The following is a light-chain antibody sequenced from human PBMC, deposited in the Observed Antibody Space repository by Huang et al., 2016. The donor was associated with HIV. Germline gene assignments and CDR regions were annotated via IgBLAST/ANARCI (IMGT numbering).Light chain of an antibody. Sequence: DIQMTQFPSSLYASVGDRVTITCRTSQNISSYLNWYRQNPGRPPKLLIHTTSNLHTEVSSRFSGFGSGTTFRLTIASLQLDDLATYYCQQSFATPLTFGQGTKVEL. CDR3: QQSFATPLT. J-gene: IGKJ1*01. CDR1: QNISSY. V-gene: IGKV1-39*01. CDR2: TTS.